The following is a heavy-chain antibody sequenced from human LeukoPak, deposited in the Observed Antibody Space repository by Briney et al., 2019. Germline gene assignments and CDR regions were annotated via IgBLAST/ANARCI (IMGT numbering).Heavy chain of an antibody. CDR3: ARANYYDSSGYRAPLR. CDR2: ISSSSSYI. CDR1: GFTFSSYS. D-gene: IGHD3-22*01. V-gene: IGHV3-21*01. Sequence: GGSLRLSCAASGFTFSSYSMNWVRQAPGKGLELVSSISSSSSYIYYADSVKGRFTISRDNAKNSLYLQMNSLRAEDTAVYYCARANYYDSSGYRAPLRWGQGTLVTVSS. J-gene: IGHJ4*02.